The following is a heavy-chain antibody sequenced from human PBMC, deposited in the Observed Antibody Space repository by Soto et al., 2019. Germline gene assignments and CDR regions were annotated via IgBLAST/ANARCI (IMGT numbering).Heavy chain of an antibody. CDR2: LSWNGVTI. CDR1: GFTFDDYA. Sequence: EVQLVESGGGLVQPGRSLRLSCAASGFTFDDYAMHWVRQVPGKGLQWVSGLSWNGVTIGYAASVKGRFTISRDNAKXXXYLQMNGLRPDAXXXXXXAASRXYDXXXXSXFHYGMDVWGLGTTVTVS. D-gene: IGHD3-9*01. V-gene: IGHV3-9*01. J-gene: IGHJ6*02. CDR3: AASRXYDXXXXSXFHYGMDV.